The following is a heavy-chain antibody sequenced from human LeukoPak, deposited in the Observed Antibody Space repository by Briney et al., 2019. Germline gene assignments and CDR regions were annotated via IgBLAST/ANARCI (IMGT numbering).Heavy chain of an antibody. D-gene: IGHD3-22*01. CDR1: GGSFSGYY. J-gene: IGHJ4*02. CDR3: ASAGSYDSSGYYLATFDY. Sequence: SETLSLTCAVYGGSFSGYYWSWIRQPPGKGLEWIGEINHSGSTNYNPSLKSRVTMSVDTSKNQFSLKLSSVTAADTAVYYCASAGSYDSSGYYLATFDYWGQGTLVTVSS. CDR2: INHSGST. V-gene: IGHV4-34*01.